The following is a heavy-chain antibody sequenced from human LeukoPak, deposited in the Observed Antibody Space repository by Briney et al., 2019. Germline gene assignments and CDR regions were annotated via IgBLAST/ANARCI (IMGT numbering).Heavy chain of an antibody. Sequence: SETLSLTCSVSGGSISGYYWSWIRQPPGKGLEWIGYIYYSGTTIYNPSLKSRLTISLDTSKNQFSLKLSSVTAADTAVYYCASLYYDFWSGQYYFDYWGQGTLVTVSS. CDR1: GGSISGYY. J-gene: IGHJ4*02. CDR3: ASLYYDFWSGQYYFDY. CDR2: IYYSGTT. V-gene: IGHV4-59*08. D-gene: IGHD3-3*01.